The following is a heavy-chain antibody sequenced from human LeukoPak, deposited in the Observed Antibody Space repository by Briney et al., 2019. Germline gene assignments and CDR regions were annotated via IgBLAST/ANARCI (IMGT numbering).Heavy chain of an antibody. D-gene: IGHD4-17*01. CDR1: GFTFSSYS. J-gene: IGHJ5*02. Sequence: GGSLRLSCAASGFTFSSYSMNWVRQAPGKGLEWVSSISSSSSYIYYADSVKGRFTISRDNAKNSLYLQMDSLRAEDTAVYYCARDRQKATYGDYQDWFDPWGQGTLVTVSS. V-gene: IGHV3-21*01. CDR3: ARDRQKATYGDYQDWFDP. CDR2: ISSSSSYI.